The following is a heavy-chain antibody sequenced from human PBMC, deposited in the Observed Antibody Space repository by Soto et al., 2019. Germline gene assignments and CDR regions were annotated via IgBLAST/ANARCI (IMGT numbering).Heavy chain of an antibody. CDR1: GYTFTSYG. CDR3: ATTSGPVLRYFDWTPSGY. V-gene: IGHV1-18*01. Sequence: GASVKVSCKASGYTFTSYGISWVRQAPGQGLEWMGWISAYNGNTNYAQKLQGRVTMTTDTSTSTAYMELRSLRSDDTAVYYCATTSGPVLRYFDWTPSGYWGQGTLVTVSS. CDR2: ISAYNGNT. D-gene: IGHD3-9*01. J-gene: IGHJ4*02.